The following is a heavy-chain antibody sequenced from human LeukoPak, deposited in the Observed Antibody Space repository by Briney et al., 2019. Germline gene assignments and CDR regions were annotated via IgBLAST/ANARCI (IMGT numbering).Heavy chain of an antibody. CDR1: GFTFSSYN. CDR3: ARDRSGSHYDY. J-gene: IGHJ4*02. CDR2: ISGGSTTI. D-gene: IGHD1-26*01. Sequence: GGFLRLSCTASGFTFSSYNMNWVRQASGKGLEWVSYISGGSTTIYYADSVKGRFTISRDNAKNSLYLQMNSLRADDTAVYYCARDRSGSHYDYWGQGTLVTVSS. V-gene: IGHV3-48*04.